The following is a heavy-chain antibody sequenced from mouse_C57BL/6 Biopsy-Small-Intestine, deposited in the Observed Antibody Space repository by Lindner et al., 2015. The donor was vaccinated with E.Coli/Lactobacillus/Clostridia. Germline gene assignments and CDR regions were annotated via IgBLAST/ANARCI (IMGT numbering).Heavy chain of an antibody. CDR2: IRTKTNKYAT. CDR1: GFTFNTYG. CDR3: VGQFAY. J-gene: IGHJ3*01. Sequence: VQLQESGGRLVQPKGSLKLSCAASGFTFNTYGMYWIRQAPGKGLEWVARIRTKTNKYATYYVESVKDRFTISRDDSQSMLYLQMNNLKTEDTAMYYCVGQFAYWGQGTLVTVSA. V-gene: IGHV10-1*01.